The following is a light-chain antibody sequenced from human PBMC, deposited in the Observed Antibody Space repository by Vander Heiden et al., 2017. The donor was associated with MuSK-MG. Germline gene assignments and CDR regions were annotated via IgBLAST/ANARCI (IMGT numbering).Light chain of an antibody. CDR3: AYQGGSNNFVV. Sequence: QSALPPPPSASGSPGQSVTLSCTGTSRDVGGYNYVYWYQKTPGKAPNLRSFEVSKRPSGVPDRFSGSKSGNKAYLTVSGLQAEDEADDYCAYQGGSNNFVVCGGGTKLTVL. V-gene: IGLV2-8*01. CDR1: SRDVGGYNY. CDR2: EVS. J-gene: IGLJ2*01.